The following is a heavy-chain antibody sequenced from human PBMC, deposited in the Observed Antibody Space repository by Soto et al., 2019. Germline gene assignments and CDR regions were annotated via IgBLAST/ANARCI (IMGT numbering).Heavy chain of an antibody. Sequence: GGSLRLSCTVTGLTFRSYWMNWVRQAPGGGLEWEANIDGDGSEKTYADSIRGRFTISRNNGKNTLDLQMSNLRVGDTAMYYCATGPLDYWGRGTLVTVSS. CDR1: GLTFRSYW. V-gene: IGHV3-7*03. CDR3: ATGPLDY. CDR2: IDGDGSEK. J-gene: IGHJ4*02. D-gene: IGHD3-10*01.